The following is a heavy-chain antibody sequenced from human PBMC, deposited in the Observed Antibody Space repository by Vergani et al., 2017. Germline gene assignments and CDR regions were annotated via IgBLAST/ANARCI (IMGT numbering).Heavy chain of an antibody. Sequence: QVQLQQWGAGLLKPSETLALTCAVYGGSFSGYYWSWIRQPPGKGLEWIGEINHSGSTKYNPSLKSRVTISVDTSKNQFSLKLSSVTAADTAVYYCARGLYXSGWTGYYYYYMDVWGKGTTVTVSS. CDR3: ARGLYXSGWTGYYYYYMDV. CDR2: INHSGST. J-gene: IGHJ6*03. CDR1: GGSFSGYY. D-gene: IGHD6-19*01. V-gene: IGHV4-34*01.